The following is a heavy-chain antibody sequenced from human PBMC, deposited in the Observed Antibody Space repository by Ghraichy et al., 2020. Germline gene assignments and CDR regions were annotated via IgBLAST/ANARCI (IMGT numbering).Heavy chain of an antibody. D-gene: IGHD3-22*01. CDR2: IYYSGST. Sequence: SQTLSLTCTVSGGSVSSGSYYWSWIRQPPGKGLEWIGYIYYSGSTNYNPSLKSRVTISVDTSKNQFSLKLSSVTAADTAVYYCARYMYYYDSSGYYSDWYFDLWGRGTLVTVSS. V-gene: IGHV4-61*01. CDR1: GGSVSSGSYY. J-gene: IGHJ2*01. CDR3: ARYMYYYDSSGYYSDWYFDL.